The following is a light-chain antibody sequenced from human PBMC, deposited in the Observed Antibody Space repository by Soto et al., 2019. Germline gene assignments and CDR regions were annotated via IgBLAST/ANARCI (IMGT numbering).Light chain of an antibody. V-gene: IGKV1-5*01. CDR2: DAS. J-gene: IGKJ4*01. CDR3: QQRSDWPLT. CDR1: QSISQW. Sequence: DIQMTQSPSTLSASVGDRVAITCRASQSISQWVAWYQQKPGRAPELLIYDASKLKSGVPSRFSGSGSGTDFTLTISSLEPEDFAVYYCQQRSDWPLTFGGGTKVDIK.